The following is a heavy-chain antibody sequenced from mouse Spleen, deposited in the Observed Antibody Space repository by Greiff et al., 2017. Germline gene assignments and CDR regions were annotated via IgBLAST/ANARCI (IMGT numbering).Heavy chain of an antibody. CDR1: GFSLTSYG. V-gene: IGHV2-6-1*01. CDR3: ARHYGTYYAMDY. J-gene: IGHJ4*01. CDR2: IWSDGST. Sequence: VKLVESGPGLVAPSQSLSITCTISGFSLTSYGVHWVRQPPGKGLEWLVVIWSDGSTTYNSALKSRLSISKDNSKSQVFLKMNSLQTDDTAMYYCARHYGTYYAMDYWGQGTSVTVSS. D-gene: IGHD2-1*01.